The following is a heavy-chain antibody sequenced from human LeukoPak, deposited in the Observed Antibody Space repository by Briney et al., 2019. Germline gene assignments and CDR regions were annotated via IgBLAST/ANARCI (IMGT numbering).Heavy chain of an antibody. J-gene: IGHJ4*02. CDR3: ARDTYNYDGSGYYYFDY. Sequence: PSETLSLTCTVTGGSFTTYYWSWIRQPPGKGLEWIGRVYTSGSTNYNPSLKSRVTMSVDTSKNQFSLKLSSVTAADTAMYYCARDTYNYDGSGYYYFDYWGQGTLVTVSS. CDR1: GGSFTTYY. D-gene: IGHD3-22*01. CDR2: VYTSGST. V-gene: IGHV4-4*07.